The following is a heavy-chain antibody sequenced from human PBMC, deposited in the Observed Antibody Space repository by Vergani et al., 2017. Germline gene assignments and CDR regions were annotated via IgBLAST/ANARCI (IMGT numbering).Heavy chain of an antibody. J-gene: IGHJ4*02. CDR2: ISSSGSTI. V-gene: IGHV3-21*01. CDR1: GFTFSSYS. Sequence: EVQLVESGGGLVKPGGSLRLSCAASGFTFSSYSMNWVRQAPGKGLEWVSSISSSGSTIYYADSVKGRFTISRDNAKNSLYLQMNSLRAEDTAVYYCARVVEGLAKKGYCTNGVCSGPFDYWGQGTLVAVSS. D-gene: IGHD2-8*01. CDR3: ARVVEGLAKKGYCTNGVCSGPFDY.